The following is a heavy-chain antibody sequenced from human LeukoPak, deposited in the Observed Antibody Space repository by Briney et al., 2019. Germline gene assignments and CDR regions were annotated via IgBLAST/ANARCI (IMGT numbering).Heavy chain of an antibody. CDR3: ARAESSGHYAKQAFDY. CDR1: GFTFSSYA. J-gene: IGHJ4*02. D-gene: IGHD3-22*01. V-gene: IGHV3-23*01. Sequence: GGSLRLSCAASGFTFSSYAMTWVRQAPGKGLEWVSGISGSGGSPHYADSAKGRFTISRDNSKNTLYLQMDSLRAEDTAVYYCARAESSGHYAKQAFDYWGQGTLVTVSS. CDR2: ISGSGGSP.